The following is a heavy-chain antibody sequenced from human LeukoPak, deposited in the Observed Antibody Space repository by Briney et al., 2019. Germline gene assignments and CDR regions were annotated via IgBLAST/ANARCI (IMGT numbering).Heavy chain of an antibody. V-gene: IGHV3-23*01. D-gene: IGHD2-2*01. J-gene: IGHJ6*04. CDR2: ISGSDGST. CDR1: GFRFSSYA. CDR3: AKALPSAARYYYYGMDV. Sequence: GGSMRLSWAASGFRFSSYAMNWVRQAPGKGLEWVSGISGSDGSTYYVDSVKGRFTISRDNSKNTLYLQMDSLRAEDTAVYYCAKALPSAARYYYYGMDVWGKGTTVTVSS.